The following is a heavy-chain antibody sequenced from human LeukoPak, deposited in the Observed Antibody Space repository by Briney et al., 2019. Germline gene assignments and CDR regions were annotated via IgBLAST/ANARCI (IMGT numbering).Heavy chain of an antibody. CDR3: ARGDRGTGQHFDY. Sequence: PGGSLRLSCAASGFTVSNNYMTWVRQAPGKGLEWVPIIFAGVGTYYADSVRGRFTISRDNSKITLYLQMNSLEAEDAAVYYCARGDRGTGQHFDYWGQGTLVTVS. D-gene: IGHD1-1*01. J-gene: IGHJ4*02. CDR2: IFAGVGT. CDR1: GFTVSNNY. V-gene: IGHV3-53*01.